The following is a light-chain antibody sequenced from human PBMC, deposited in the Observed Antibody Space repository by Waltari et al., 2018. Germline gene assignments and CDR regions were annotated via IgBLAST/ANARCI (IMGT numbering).Light chain of an antibody. J-gene: IGLJ2*01. CDR3: GTWDSSLSAVV. Sequence: QSVLTQPPSVSAAPGPKVTISCSGSSSNIGNNYVPWYQQLPGTAPKLLIYDNNKRPSGIPDRFSGSKSGTSATLGITGLQTGDEADYYCGTWDSSLSAVVFGGGTKLTVL. V-gene: IGLV1-51*01. CDR1: SSNIGNNY. CDR2: DNN.